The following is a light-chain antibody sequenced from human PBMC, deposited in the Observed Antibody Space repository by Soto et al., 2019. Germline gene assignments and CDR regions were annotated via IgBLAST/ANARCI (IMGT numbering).Light chain of an antibody. V-gene: IGKV3-20*01. CDR2: GAS. CDR3: QQYGSSPLIT. Sequence: EIVLTQSPGTLSLSPGERATLSCRASQSVSSSYFAWYQQKPCQALRLLIYGASSRATGIPDRFSGSGSGTDVTLTISRLEPADFAVYYCQQYGSSPLITFGQGTRLEIK. J-gene: IGKJ5*01. CDR1: QSVSSSY.